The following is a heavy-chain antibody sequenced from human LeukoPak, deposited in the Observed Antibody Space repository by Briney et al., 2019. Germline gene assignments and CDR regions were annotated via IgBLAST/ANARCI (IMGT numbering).Heavy chain of an antibody. CDR2: ISAYNGNT. CDR1: GYTFTSYG. V-gene: IGHV1-18*01. D-gene: IGHD3-9*01. CDR3: ARDFDILTGYQYNWFDP. Sequence: ASVKVSCKASGYTFTSYGISWVRQAPGQGLEWMGWISAYNGNTNYAQKLQGRVTMTTDTSTSTAYMELRSLRSDDTAVYYCARDFDILTGYQYNWFDPWGQGTLVTVSS. J-gene: IGHJ5*02.